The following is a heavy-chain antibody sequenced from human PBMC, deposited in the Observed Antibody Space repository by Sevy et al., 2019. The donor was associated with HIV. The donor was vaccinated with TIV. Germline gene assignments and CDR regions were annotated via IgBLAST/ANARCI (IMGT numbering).Heavy chain of an antibody. V-gene: IGHV3-30-3*01. CDR1: GFTFSSYA. Sequence: GGSLRLSCAASGFTFSSYAMHWVRQAPGKGLEGVAVISYDGSNKYYEDSVKGRFTISRGNSKNTLYLQMNSLRAEDTAVYYCARDLEGVPDIVVVVAATQDYWGQGTLVTVSS. J-gene: IGHJ4*02. D-gene: IGHD2-15*01. CDR2: ISYDGSNK. CDR3: ARDLEGVPDIVVVVAATQDY.